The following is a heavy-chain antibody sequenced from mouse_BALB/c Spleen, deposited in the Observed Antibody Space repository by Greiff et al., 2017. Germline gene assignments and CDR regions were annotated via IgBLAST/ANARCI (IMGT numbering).Heavy chain of an antibody. CDR3: ARDQGTTAWFAY. D-gene: IGHD1-1*01. CDR2: INSNGGST. J-gene: IGHJ3*01. Sequence: EVKLEESGGGLVQPGGSLKLSCAASGFTFSSYGMSWVRQTPDKRLELVATINSNGGSTYYPDSVKGRFTISRDNAKNTLYLQMSSLKSEDTAMYYCARDQGTTAWFAYWGQGTLVTVSA. CDR1: GFTFSSYG. V-gene: IGHV5-6-3*01.